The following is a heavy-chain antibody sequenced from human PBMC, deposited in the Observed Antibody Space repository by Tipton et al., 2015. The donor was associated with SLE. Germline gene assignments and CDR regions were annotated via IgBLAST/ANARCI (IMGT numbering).Heavy chain of an antibody. J-gene: IGHJ5*01. D-gene: IGHD5-12*01. CDR3: ARDPIVASIQDWLDF. CDR1: GFTFSSYW. CDR2: IKQDGSEK. Sequence: SLRLSCAASGFTFSSYWMSWVRQAPGKGLEWVANIKQDGSEKYYVDSVEGRFTISRDNAKNSVFREMNCLRAEDTGVYYCARDPIVASIQDWLDFWGQGTLVTVSS. V-gene: IGHV3-7*03.